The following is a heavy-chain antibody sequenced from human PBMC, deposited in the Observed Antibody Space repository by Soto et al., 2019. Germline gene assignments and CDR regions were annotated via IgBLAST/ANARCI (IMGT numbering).Heavy chain of an antibody. CDR2: IGTAGDT. Sequence: VQLVESGGGLVQPGGSRRLSCAASGFTFSSYDMHWVRQATGKGLEWVSAIGTAGDTYYPGSVKGRFTISRENAKNSLYLQMNSLRAGDTAVYYCARGKGYCSGGSCYWWFDPWGQGTLVTVSS. CDR3: ARGKGYCSGGSCYWWFDP. CDR1: GFTFSSYD. J-gene: IGHJ5*02. V-gene: IGHV3-13*01. D-gene: IGHD2-15*01.